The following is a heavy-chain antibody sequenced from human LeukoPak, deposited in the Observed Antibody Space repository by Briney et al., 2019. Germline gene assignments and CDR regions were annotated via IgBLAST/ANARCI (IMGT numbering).Heavy chain of an antibody. CDR2: ISYDGSNK. Sequence: GGSLRLSCAASGFTFSSYGMHWVRQAPGKGLERVAVISYDGSNKYYADSVKGRFTISRDNSKNTLYLQMNSLRAEDTAVYYCAKALWFGDVDAFDIWGQGTMVTVSS. V-gene: IGHV3-30*18. CDR3: AKALWFGDVDAFDI. J-gene: IGHJ3*02. CDR1: GFTFSSYG. D-gene: IGHD3-10*01.